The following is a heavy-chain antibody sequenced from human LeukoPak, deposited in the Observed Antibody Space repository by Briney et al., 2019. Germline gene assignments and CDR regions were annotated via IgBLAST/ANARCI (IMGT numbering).Heavy chain of an antibody. CDR2: IQYDGTNK. D-gene: IGHD3-22*01. Sequence: PAGSLRLSCAASGFTFSNYGVHWVRRAPGKGLDWVAFIQYDGTNKYYADSVKGRFTISRDNSKDTVYLQVNSLRPEDTAVYYCHVYYYDSSGHPSHWYFDLWGRGTLVTVSS. V-gene: IGHV3-30*02. CDR3: HVYYYDSSGHPSHWYFDL. CDR1: GFTFSNYG. J-gene: IGHJ2*01.